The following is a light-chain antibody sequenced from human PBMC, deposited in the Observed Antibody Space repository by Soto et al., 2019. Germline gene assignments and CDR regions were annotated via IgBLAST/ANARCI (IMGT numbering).Light chain of an antibody. Sequence: AIQLTQSPSSLSASVGDRVAFTCRASQGLNSGLAWYQQKPGKPPKLLIYDVARLQSGVPSRFSGSGSGTDFTLTISSRQPEEIATYYGQHYNKYPPSFGGGTRVEIK. J-gene: IGKJ4*01. CDR3: QHYNKYPPS. CDR1: QGLNSG. CDR2: DVA. V-gene: IGKV1D-13*01.